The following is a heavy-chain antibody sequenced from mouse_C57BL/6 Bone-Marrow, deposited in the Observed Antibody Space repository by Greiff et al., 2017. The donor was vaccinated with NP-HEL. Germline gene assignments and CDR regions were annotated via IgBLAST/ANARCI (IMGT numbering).Heavy chain of an antibody. V-gene: IGHV1-81*01. Sequence: LQESGAELARPGASVKLSCKASGYTFTSYGISWVKQRTGQGLEWIGEIYPRSGNTYYNEKFKGKATLTADKSSSTAYMELRSLTSEDSAVYFCARWVYYDYDDAMDYWGQGTSVTVSS. CDR3: ARWVYYDYDDAMDY. CDR2: IYPRSGNT. CDR1: GYTFTSYG. D-gene: IGHD2-4*01. J-gene: IGHJ4*01.